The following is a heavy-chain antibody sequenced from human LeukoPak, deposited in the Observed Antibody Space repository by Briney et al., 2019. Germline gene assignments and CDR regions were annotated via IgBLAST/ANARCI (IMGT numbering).Heavy chain of an antibody. CDR1: GYTFTSYG. CDR3: ARVFGKQWLVTYYYGIDV. V-gene: IGHV1-18*01. CDR2: ISAYNGNT. J-gene: IGHJ6*02. D-gene: IGHD6-19*01. Sequence: ASVKVSCKASGYTFTSYGISWVRQAPGQGLEWMGWISAYNGNTNYAQKLQGRVTMTTDTSTSTAYMELRSLRSDDTAVYYCARVFGKQWLVTYYYGIDVWGQGTTVTVSS.